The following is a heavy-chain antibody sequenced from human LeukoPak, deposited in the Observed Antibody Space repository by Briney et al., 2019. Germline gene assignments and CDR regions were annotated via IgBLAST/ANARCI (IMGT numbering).Heavy chain of an antibody. V-gene: IGHV4-38-2*02. D-gene: IGHD5-18*01. J-gene: IGHJ4*02. Sequence: SETLSLTCTVSGYSISSGYYWGWIRQPPGKGLEWIGSIYHSGSTYYNPSLKSRVTISVDTSKNQFSLKLSSVTAADTAVYYCARTRDTAMVLIDYWGQGTLVTVSS. CDR2: IYHSGST. CDR3: ARTRDTAMVLIDY. CDR1: GYSISSGYY.